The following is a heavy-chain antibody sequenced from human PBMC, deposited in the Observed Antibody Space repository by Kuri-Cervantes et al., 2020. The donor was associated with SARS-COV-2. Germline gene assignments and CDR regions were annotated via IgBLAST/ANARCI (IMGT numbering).Heavy chain of an antibody. CDR1: GGSISSGSYY. CDR2: IYTSGST. Sequence: LRLSCTVSGGSISSGSYYWSWIRQPAGKGLEWIWHIYTSGSTNYNPSLKSRVTISVDTSKNQFSLKLSSVTAADTAVYYCARGRRGIWGQGTMVTVSS. J-gene: IGHJ3*02. D-gene: IGHD3-10*01. V-gene: IGHV4-61*09. CDR3: ARGRRGI.